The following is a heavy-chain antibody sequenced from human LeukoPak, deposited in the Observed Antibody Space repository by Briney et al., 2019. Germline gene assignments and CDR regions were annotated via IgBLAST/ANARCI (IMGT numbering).Heavy chain of an antibody. CDR3: ARDFQPYYYDSSGQSNDAFDI. D-gene: IGHD3-22*01. CDR2: IIPIFGTA. CDR1: GYTFTDYY. Sequence: GATVKISCKVSGYTFTDYYMHWVQQAPGQGLEWRGRIIPIFGTANYAHKFQGRGTITTDESTSTGYMELSSLRSEDTAVYYCARDFQPYYYDSSGQSNDAFDIWGQGTMVTVSS. J-gene: IGHJ3*02. V-gene: IGHV1-69*05.